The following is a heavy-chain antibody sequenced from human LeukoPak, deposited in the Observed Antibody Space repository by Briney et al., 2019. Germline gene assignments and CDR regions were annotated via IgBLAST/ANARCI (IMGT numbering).Heavy chain of an antibody. V-gene: IGHV1-18*01. CDR1: GYTFTNFG. CDR3: ARAAPYCSGGSCYSVS. D-gene: IGHD2-15*01. J-gene: IGHJ5*02. CDR2: ISAYNGNT. Sequence: ASVKVSCKASGYTFTNFGISWVRQAPGQGLEWMGWISAYNGNTNYAQKLQGRVTMTTDTSTSTAYMELRSLRSDDTAVYYCARAAPYCSGGSCYSVSWGQGTLVTVSS.